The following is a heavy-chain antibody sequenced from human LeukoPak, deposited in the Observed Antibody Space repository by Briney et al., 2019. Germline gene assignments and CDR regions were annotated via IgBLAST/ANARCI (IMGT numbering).Heavy chain of an antibody. CDR1: GASVSTFY. D-gene: IGHD2-2*01. CDR2: LHSGGIT. CDR3: ARDSAGLSSDTPFDF. Sequence: PSETLSLTCTVSGASVSTFYWSWIRQPPGKGPEWVGDLHSGGITNYSPSLRSRVTMSIDTSKNQFPLKLRSVTAADTALYYCARDSAGLSSDTPFDFWGQGTLVTVSS. J-gene: IGHJ4*02. V-gene: IGHV4-59*02.